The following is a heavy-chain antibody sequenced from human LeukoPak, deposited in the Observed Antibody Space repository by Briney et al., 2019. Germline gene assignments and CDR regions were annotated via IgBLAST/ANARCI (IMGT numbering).Heavy chain of an antibody. Sequence: GGSLRLSCAASGFTFSSYWMHWVRQAPGKGLVWVSRINSDGGSTSYADSVKGRFTISRDNAKNTLYLQMNSLRAEDTAVYYCARALWSSSWSDGFYFDYWGQGTLVTVSS. D-gene: IGHD6-13*01. CDR2: INSDGGST. V-gene: IGHV3-74*01. CDR1: GFTFSSYW. CDR3: ARALWSSSWSDGFYFDY. J-gene: IGHJ4*02.